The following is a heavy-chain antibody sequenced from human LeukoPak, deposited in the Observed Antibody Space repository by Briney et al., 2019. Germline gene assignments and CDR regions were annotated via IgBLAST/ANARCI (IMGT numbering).Heavy chain of an antibody. V-gene: IGHV4-4*07. J-gene: IGHJ6*02. CDR3: ARQPPQYYGMDV. CDR2: IYTSGST. D-gene: IGHD1-14*01. Sequence: SETLSLTCTVSGGSFSNYYWSWLRQPAGKGLEWIGRIYTSGSTNYNPSVKSRVTMSVDTSNNQFSLKLTSVTAADTAVYYCARQPPQYYGMDVWGQGATVTVSS. CDR1: GGSFSNYY.